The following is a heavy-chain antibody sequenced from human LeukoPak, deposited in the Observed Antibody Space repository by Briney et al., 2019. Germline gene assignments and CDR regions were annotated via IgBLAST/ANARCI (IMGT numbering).Heavy chain of an antibody. V-gene: IGHV2-70*11. Sequence: SGPTLVKPTQTLTLTCTFSGFSLSTRGMCVSWIRQPPGKALEWLARIDWDDDKYYSTSLKTRLTISKDTSKNQVVLTMTNMDPVDTATYYCARMFYYGSGSYYPLDYWGQGTLVTVSS. CDR3: ARMFYYGSGSYYPLDY. CDR1: GFSLSTRGMC. CDR2: IDWDDDK. J-gene: IGHJ4*02. D-gene: IGHD3-10*01.